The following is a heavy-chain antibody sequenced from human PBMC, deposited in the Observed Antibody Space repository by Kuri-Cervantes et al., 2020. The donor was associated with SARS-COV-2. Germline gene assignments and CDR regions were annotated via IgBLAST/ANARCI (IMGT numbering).Heavy chain of an antibody. CDR3: ARDLTDSSSWYLYWFDP. CDR1: GGTFSSYA. V-gene: IGHV1-69*04. J-gene: IGHJ5*02. CDR2: IIPILCTA. Sequence: SVKVSCKASGGTFSSYAISWVRQAPGQGLEWMGRIIPILCTANYAQKFQGRVTITADKSTSTAYMELSSLRSEDTAVYYCARDLTDSSSWYLYWFDPWGQGTLVTVSS. D-gene: IGHD6-13*01.